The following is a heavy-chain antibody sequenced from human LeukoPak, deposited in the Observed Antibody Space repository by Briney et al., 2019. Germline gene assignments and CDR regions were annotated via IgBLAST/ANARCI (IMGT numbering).Heavy chain of an antibody. V-gene: IGHV4-39*01. CDR2: TNYSGTT. CDR3: ARLFDS. CDR1: GGAITNDNFY. Sequence: SETLSLTCTVSGGAITNDNFYWGWVRQPPGKGLEWVVSTNYSGTTYYNPSLRSRLSISVDTSRTQFFLTLNSVTAADTAVYYCARLFDSWGRGILVTVSS. J-gene: IGHJ4*02.